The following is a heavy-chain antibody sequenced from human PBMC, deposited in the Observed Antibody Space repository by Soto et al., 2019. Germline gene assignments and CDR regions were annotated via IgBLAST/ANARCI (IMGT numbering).Heavy chain of an antibody. V-gene: IGHV5-51*01. J-gene: IGHJ4*02. CDR2: IYPGDSDT. Sequence: GESLKISCKGSGYSFTSYWIGWVRQMPGKGLEWMGIIYPGDSDTRYSPSFQGQVTISADKSISTAYLQWSSLKASDTAMYYCARRAGEQQLDPTEIPLDYWGQGTLVTVSS. CDR3: ARRAGEQQLDPTEIPLDY. D-gene: IGHD6-13*01. CDR1: GYSFTSYW.